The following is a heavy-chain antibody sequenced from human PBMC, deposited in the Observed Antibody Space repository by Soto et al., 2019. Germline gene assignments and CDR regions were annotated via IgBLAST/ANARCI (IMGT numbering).Heavy chain of an antibody. CDR2: ISGSGGST. D-gene: IGHD6-19*01. CDR3: AKMSLGPGQWLVLGYFDY. Sequence: QPGGSLRLSCAASGFTFSSHAMSWVRQAPGKGLEWVSAISGSGGSTYYADSVKGRFTISRDNSKNTLYLQMNSLRAEDTAVYYCAKMSLGPGQWLVLGYFDYWGQGTLVTVSS. CDR1: GFTFSSHA. V-gene: IGHV3-23*01. J-gene: IGHJ4*02.